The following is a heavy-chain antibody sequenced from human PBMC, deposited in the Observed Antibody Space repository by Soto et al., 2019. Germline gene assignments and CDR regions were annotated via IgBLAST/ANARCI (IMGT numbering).Heavy chain of an antibody. CDR3: ARSNYYYDSSGYGYYGMDV. D-gene: IGHD3-22*01. V-gene: IGHV4-39*01. CDR2: IYYSGST. Sequence: SETLSLTCTVSGGSISSSSYYWGWIRQPPGKGLEWIGSIYYSGSTYYNPSPKSRVTISVDTSKNQFSLKLSSVTAADTAVYYCARSNYYYDSSGYGYYGMDVWGQGTTVTGSS. CDR1: GGSISSSSYY. J-gene: IGHJ6*02.